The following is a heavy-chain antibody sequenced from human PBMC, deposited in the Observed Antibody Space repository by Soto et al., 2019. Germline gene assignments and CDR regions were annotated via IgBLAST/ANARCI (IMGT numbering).Heavy chain of an antibody. D-gene: IGHD2-15*01. Sequence: PSETLCLTWGVVGGSISGVGGSWIWIRQPPGKGLEWIGYIYHSGSTYYNPSLKSRVTILVDRSKNQFSLKLSSVTAADTAVYYCARGEVVALGYWGQGTLVTVSS. CDR1: GGSISGVGGS. CDR3: ARGEVVALGY. V-gene: IGHV4-30-2*01. CDR2: IYHSGST. J-gene: IGHJ4*02.